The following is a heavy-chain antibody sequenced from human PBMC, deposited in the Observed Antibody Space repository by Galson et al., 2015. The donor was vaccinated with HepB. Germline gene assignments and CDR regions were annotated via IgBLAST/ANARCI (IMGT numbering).Heavy chain of an antibody. CDR3: ARLPDSTSWYYYYGMDV. V-gene: IGHV4-39*01. D-gene: IGHD2-2*01. J-gene: IGHJ6*02. CDR1: GDSISSSTYY. Sequence: SETLSLTCSVSGDSISSSTYYWGWIRQPPGKGLEWIGSVHYNGNTYYNPSLKSRVTMSVDTSKNQFSLKVYSVTAADTAVYYCARLPDSTSWYYYYGMDVWGQGTTVTASS. CDR2: VHYNGNT.